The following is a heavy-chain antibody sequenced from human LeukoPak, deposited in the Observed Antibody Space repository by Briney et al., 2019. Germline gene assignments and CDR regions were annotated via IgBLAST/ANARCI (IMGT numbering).Heavy chain of an antibody. CDR2: IIPIFGTA. CDR3: ASNRGYSYNWFDP. CDR1: GGTFSSYA. J-gene: IGHJ5*02. Sequence: ASVKVSCKASGGTFSSYAISWVRQAPGQGLEWMGGIIPIFGTANYAQKFQGRVTITADKSASTAYMELSSLRSEDTAVYYCASNRGYSYNWFDPWGQGTLVTVSS. D-gene: IGHD5-18*01. V-gene: IGHV1-69*06.